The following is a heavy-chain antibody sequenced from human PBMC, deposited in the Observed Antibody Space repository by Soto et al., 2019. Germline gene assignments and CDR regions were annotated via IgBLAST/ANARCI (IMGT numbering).Heavy chain of an antibody. CDR2: ISGSGIST. CDR3: AKEPVGPDWYFDR. V-gene: IGHV3-23*01. Sequence: DVQLLESGGGLVQPGGSLRLSCAASGFTFRSYAMSWVRQAPGKGLEWVSGISGSGISTHYADSVKGRFTVSRANSKHTLYLQMNSLRAEDTAVYNCAKEPVGPDWYFDRWGRGTLFTVAS. J-gene: IGHJ2*01. CDR1: GFTFRSYA.